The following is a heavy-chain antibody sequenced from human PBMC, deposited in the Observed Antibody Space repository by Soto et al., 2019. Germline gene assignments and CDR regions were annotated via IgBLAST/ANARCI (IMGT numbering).Heavy chain of an antibody. CDR2: IYYSGST. V-gene: IGHV4-39*01. J-gene: IGHJ4*02. D-gene: IGHD6-19*01. CDR1: GGSNSSSSYY. Sequence: SETLSLTCTVSGGSNSSSSYYWGWIRQPPGKGLEWIGSIYYSGSTYYNPSLKSRVTISVDTSKNQFSLKLSSVTAADTAVYYCARGRGIAVYWGQGTLVTVSS. CDR3: ARGRGIAVY.